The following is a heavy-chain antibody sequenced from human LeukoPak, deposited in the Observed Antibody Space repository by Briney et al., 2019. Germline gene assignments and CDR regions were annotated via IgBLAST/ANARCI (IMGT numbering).Heavy chain of an antibody. Sequence: SETLSLTCISGGSIISSNYYWGWIRQPPGKGLGWIGSIYYSGSTYYNPSLKSRVTISVDTSKNQFSLKLSSVTAADTAVYYCAVGRGELSKIDYWGQGTLVTVSS. CDR2: IYYSGST. CDR3: AVGRGELSKIDY. J-gene: IGHJ4*02. V-gene: IGHV4-39*01. D-gene: IGHD1-26*01. CDR1: GGSIISSNYY.